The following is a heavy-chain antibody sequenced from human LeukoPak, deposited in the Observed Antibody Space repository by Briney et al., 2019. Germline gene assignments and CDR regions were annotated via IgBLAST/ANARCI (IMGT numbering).Heavy chain of an antibody. CDR1: GLTFSSYS. D-gene: IGHD6-13*01. CDR2: ISSSSSTI. J-gene: IGHJ4*02. CDR3: ARGEAAVDY. V-gene: IGHV3-48*04. Sequence: PGGSLRLSCAASGLTFSSYSMNWVRQVPGKGLEWVSYISSSSSTIYYADSVKGRFTISRDNAKNSLYLQMNSLRAEDTAVYYCARGEAAVDYWGQGTLVTVSS.